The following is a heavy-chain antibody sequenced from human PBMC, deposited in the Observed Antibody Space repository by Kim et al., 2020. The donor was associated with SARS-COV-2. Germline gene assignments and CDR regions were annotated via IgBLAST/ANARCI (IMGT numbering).Heavy chain of an antibody. CDR3: ARVPYGSGRIDY. J-gene: IGHJ4*02. V-gene: IGHV4-59*13. Sequence: SETLSLTCTVSGGSISSYYWSWIRQPPGKGLEWIGYIYYSGSTNYNPSLKSRVTISVDTSKNQFSLKLNSVTAADTAVDYCARVPYGSGRIDYWGQGTLVTVSS. D-gene: IGHD3-10*01. CDR1: GGSISSYY. CDR2: IYYSGST.